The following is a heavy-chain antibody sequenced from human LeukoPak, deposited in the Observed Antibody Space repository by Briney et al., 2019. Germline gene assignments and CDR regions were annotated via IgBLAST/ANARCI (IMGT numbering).Heavy chain of an antibody. CDR2: IYYSGST. CDR1: GGSISSYY. V-gene: IGHV4-59*01. CDR3: ARDLITGTGYAFDI. J-gene: IGHJ3*02. D-gene: IGHD1/OR15-1a*01. Sequence: KPSETLSLTCTVSGGSISSYYWSWIRQPPGKGLEWLGYIYYSGSTNYNPSLKSRVTISVDTSKNQFSLKLSSVTAADTAVYYCARDLITGTGYAFDIWGQGTMVTVSS.